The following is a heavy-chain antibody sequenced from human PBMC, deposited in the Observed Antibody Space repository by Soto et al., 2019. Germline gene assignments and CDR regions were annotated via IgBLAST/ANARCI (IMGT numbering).Heavy chain of an antibody. CDR2: ISGSGDRT. J-gene: IGHJ4*02. D-gene: IGHD3-10*01. CDR1: GFTFSAYA. V-gene: IGHV3-23*01. Sequence: EVQLLQSGGDLVQPGGSLRLSCAASGFTFSAYAMSWVRQAPGKGLEWVSAISGSGDRTYYADSVKGRFTISRDSPDNTLYLQMNSLRAEDMAIYYCAKARMYYYGSGSLYYLDYWGQGTLVIVSS. CDR3: AKARMYYYGSGSLYYLDY.